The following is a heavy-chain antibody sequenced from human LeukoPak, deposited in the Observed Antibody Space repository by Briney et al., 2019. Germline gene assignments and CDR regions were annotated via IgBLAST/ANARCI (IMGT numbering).Heavy chain of an antibody. V-gene: IGHV3-23*01. Sequence: GGSLRLSCAASGFTFSSYAMSWVRQAPGKGLEWVSAISGSGGSTYYADSVKGRFTISRDNSKNTLYLQMNSLRAEDTAIYYCAKDLGYCSGGSCGDYWGQGTLVTVSS. CDR2: ISGSGGST. CDR1: GFTFSSYA. D-gene: IGHD2-15*01. CDR3: AKDLGYCSGGSCGDY. J-gene: IGHJ4*02.